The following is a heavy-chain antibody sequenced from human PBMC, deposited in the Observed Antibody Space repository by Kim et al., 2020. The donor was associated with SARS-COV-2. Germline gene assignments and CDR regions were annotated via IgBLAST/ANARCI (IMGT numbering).Heavy chain of an antibody. CDR3: ASSYQLLLYYFDY. Sequence: YADSVKGRVTISRDNSKNTLYLQMNSLRAEDTAVYYCASSYQLLLYYFDYWGQGTLVTVSS. J-gene: IGHJ4*02. D-gene: IGHD2-2*01. V-gene: IGHV3-30*01.